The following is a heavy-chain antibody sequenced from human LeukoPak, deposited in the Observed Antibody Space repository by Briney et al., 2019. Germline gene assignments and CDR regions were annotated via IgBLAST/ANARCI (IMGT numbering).Heavy chain of an antibody. CDR2: INPNSGGT. CDR1: GYTFTGYY. J-gene: IGHJ5*02. CDR3: AREAVAGTYWFDP. V-gene: IGHV1-2*02. Sequence: ASVKVSCKASGYTFTGYYMHWVRQAPGQGREWMGWINPNSGGTNYAQKFQGRVTMTRDTSISTAYMELSRLRSDDTAVYYCAREAVAGTYWFDPWGQGTLVTVSS. D-gene: IGHD6-19*01.